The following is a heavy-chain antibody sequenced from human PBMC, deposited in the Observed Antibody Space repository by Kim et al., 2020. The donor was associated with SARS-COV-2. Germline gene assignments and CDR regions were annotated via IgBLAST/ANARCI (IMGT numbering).Heavy chain of an antibody. CDR3: ARAREKSFDY. CDR1: GFSFSSRG. J-gene: IGHJ4*02. Sequence: GGSLRLSCAASGFSFSSRGIHWVRQAPGKGLEWVAVISNDETYKNYADSVKGRFTISRDNSKNTVYLQMNSLRVEDTAVYYCARAREKSFDYWGQGTLVTVSS. CDR2: ISNDETYK. V-gene: IGHV3-30*03.